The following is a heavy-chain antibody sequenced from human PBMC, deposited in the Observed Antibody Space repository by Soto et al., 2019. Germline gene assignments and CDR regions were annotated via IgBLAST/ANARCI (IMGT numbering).Heavy chain of an antibody. J-gene: IGHJ6*02. D-gene: IGHD4-17*01. CDR1: GYTSTGYY. CDR3: ARATVTTTKKYYYYGMDV. Sequence: ASVKVSCKASGYTSTGYYMHWVRQAPGQGLEWMGWINPNSGGTNYAQKFQGRVTMTRDTSISTAYMELSRLRSDDTAVYYCARATVTTTKKYYYYGMDVWGQGTTVTVSS. V-gene: IGHV1-2*02. CDR2: INPNSGGT.